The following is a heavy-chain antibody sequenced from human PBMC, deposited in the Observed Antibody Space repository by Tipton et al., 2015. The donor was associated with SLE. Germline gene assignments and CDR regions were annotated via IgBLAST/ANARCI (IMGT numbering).Heavy chain of an antibody. CDR1: GGSISSDRYY. CDR3: ARAGAGYYYYYYMDV. J-gene: IGHJ6*03. Sequence: TLSLTCTVSGGSISSDRYYWSWTRQPAGKGLEWIGHIHTSGSTKYNPSLKRRVTISVDTSKNQFSLKLSSVTAADTAVYYCARAGAGYYYYYYMDVWGKGTTVTVSS. V-gene: IGHV4-61*09. CDR2: IHTSGST.